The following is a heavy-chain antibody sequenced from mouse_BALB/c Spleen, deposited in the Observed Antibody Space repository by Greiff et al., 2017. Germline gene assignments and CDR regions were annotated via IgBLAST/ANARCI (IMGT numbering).Heavy chain of an antibody. D-gene: IGHD2-4*01. CDR2: INPGSGGT. J-gene: IGHJ2*01. V-gene: IGHV1-54*01. Sequence: QVQLKQSGAELVRPGTSVKVSCKASGYAFTNYLIEWVKQRPGQGLEWIGVINPGSGGTNYNEKFKGKATLTADKSSSTAYMQLSSLTSDDSAVYCGGRPYYDYGYDYWGQGTTLTVSA. CDR3: GRPYYDYGYDY. CDR1: GYAFTNYL.